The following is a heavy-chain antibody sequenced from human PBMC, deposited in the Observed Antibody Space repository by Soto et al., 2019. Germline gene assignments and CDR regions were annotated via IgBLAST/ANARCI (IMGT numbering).Heavy chain of an antibody. J-gene: IGHJ4*02. CDR2: INAGNGNT. V-gene: IGHV1-3*01. CDR3: ARDLEVLEWLFSY. D-gene: IGHD3-3*01. CDR1: GYTFTSYA. Sequence: ASVKVSCKASGYTFTSYAMHWVRQAPGQRLEWMGWINAGNGNTKYSQKFQGRVTITRDTSASTAYMELSSLRSEDTAVYYCARDLEVLEWLFSYWGQGTLVTVSS.